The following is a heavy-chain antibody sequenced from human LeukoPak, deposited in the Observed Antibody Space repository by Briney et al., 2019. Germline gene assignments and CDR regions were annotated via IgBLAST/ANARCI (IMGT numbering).Heavy chain of an antibody. V-gene: IGHV4-4*07. CDR1: GSSISSYY. CDR3: ARETEVPGGRSWDF. D-gene: IGHD6-19*01. CDR2: IYTSGSN. Sequence: SETLSLTCTVSGSSISSYYWSWIRQTAGKGLEWIGRIYTSGSNNYNPSLKSRVIMSLDMSNNQFSLKVRSVTAADTAVYYCARETEVPGGRSWDFWGQGTLVTVSS. J-gene: IGHJ4*02.